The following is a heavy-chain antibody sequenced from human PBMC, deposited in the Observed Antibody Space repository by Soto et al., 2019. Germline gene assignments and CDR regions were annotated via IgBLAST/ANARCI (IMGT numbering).Heavy chain of an antibody. CDR2: INHSGST. D-gene: IGHD4-17*01. J-gene: IGHJ4*02. Sequence: SETQSLTCAIYGGYFSGYCWSWLRQPPGKGLEWIGEINHSGSTNYNPSLKSRVTISADTSKNQFSLKLSSVTAADTAVYYCARSQTTVTSYDYWGQGTLVTVS. CDR3: ARSQTTVTSYDY. V-gene: IGHV4-34*01. CDR1: GGYFSGYC.